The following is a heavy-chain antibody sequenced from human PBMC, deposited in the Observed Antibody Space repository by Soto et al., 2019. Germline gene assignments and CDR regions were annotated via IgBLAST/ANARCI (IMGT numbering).Heavy chain of an antibody. CDR1: GFTFSSYG. CDR3: ARNGPYYYGSGSYYPRIVDY. CDR2: IWYDGSNK. Sequence: GGSLRLSCAASGFTFSSYGMHWVRQAPGKGLEWVAVIWYDGSNKYYADSVKGRFTISRDNSKNTLYLQMNSLRAEDTAVYYSARNGPYYYGSGSYYPRIVDYWGQGTLVTVSS. D-gene: IGHD3-10*01. V-gene: IGHV3-33*01. J-gene: IGHJ4*02.